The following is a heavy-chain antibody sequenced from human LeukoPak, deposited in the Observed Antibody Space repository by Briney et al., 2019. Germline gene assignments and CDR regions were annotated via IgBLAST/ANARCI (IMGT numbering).Heavy chain of an antibody. J-gene: IGHJ4*02. D-gene: IGHD6-13*01. CDR3: ARGAYSSSWYALFDY. CDR1: GGTFSSYA. CDR2: IIPIFGTA. V-gene: IGHV1-69*05. Sequence: ASVMVSCKASGGTFSSYAISWVRQAPGQGLEWMGGIIPIFGTANYAQKFQGRVTITTDESTSTAYMELSSLRSEDTAVYYCARGAYSSSWYALFDYWGQGTLVTVSS.